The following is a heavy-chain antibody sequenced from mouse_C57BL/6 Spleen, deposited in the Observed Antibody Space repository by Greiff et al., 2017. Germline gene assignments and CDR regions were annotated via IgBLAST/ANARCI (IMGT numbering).Heavy chain of an antibody. J-gene: IGHJ2*01. CDR2: SDGGSYT. D-gene: IGHD1-1*01. Sequence: SDGGSYTYYPDNVKGRFTISRDNAKNNLYLQMSHLKSEDTAMYYCARPSLTSYYFDYWGQGTTLPVSS. V-gene: IGHV5-4*01. CDR3: ARPSLTSYYFDY.